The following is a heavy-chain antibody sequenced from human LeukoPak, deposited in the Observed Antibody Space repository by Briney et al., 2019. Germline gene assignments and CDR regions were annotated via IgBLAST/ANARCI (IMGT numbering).Heavy chain of an antibody. D-gene: IGHD6-19*01. V-gene: IGHV3-48*02. CDR3: ARDVGWTFDY. CDR2: ISFGSGTI. J-gene: IGHJ4*02. Sequence: GGSLRLSCAASGFTFSTYSMNWVRQAPGKGLEWVAYISFGSGTIYYADSLKGRFTISRDNAKNSLYLQMNILRDEDTAVYFCARDVGWTFDYWGQGTLVTVSS. CDR1: GFTFSTYS.